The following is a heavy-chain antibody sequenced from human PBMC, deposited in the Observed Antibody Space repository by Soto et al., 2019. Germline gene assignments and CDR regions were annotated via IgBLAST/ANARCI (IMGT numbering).Heavy chain of an antibody. CDR3: AKENGGSYLAACDP. Sequence: GGSLRLSCAASGFTFSSYGMHWVRQAPGKGLEWVAVISYDGSNKYYADSVKGRFTISRDNSKNTLYLQMNSLRAEDTAVYYCAKENGGSYLAACDPWGQGTLVTVSS. D-gene: IGHD1-26*01. CDR2: ISYDGSNK. J-gene: IGHJ5*02. CDR1: GFTFSSYG. V-gene: IGHV3-30*18.